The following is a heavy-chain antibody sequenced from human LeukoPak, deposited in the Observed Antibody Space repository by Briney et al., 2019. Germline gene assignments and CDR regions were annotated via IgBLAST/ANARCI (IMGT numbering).Heavy chain of an antibody. V-gene: IGHV3-7*05. CDR3: ARGGIVGAKDAFDI. Sequence: GGSLRLSCAASGFTFSSYWMSWVRQAPGKGLEWAANIKQDGSEKYYVDSVRGRFTISRDNAKNSLYLQMDSLRAEDTAVYYCARGGIVGAKDAFDIWGQGTMVTVSS. CDR1: GFTFSSYW. CDR2: IKQDGSEK. J-gene: IGHJ3*02. D-gene: IGHD1-26*01.